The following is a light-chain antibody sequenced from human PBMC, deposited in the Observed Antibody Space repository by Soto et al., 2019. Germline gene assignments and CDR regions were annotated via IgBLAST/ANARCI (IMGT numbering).Light chain of an antibody. CDR2: DAS. J-gene: IGKJ5*01. Sequence: EMVLTQSPPPLSCSPGEKAPPSCRASQRVSSHLAWYQQKPGQAPRLLIYDASNRATGIPARFSGSGSGTDFTLTISSLEPEDFAVYYCQQRSNWPPVTFGQGTRLEIK. V-gene: IGKV3-11*01. CDR1: QRVSSH. CDR3: QQRSNWPPVT.